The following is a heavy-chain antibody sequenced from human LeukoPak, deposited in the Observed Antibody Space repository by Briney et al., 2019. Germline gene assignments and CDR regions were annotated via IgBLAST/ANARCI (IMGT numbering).Heavy chain of an antibody. V-gene: IGHV3-23*01. CDR1: GFTFRFYA. J-gene: IGHJ3*02. D-gene: IGHD6-13*01. Sequence: GGSLRLSCAGSGFTFRFYAMTWIRQAPGKGLEWVSGISGDASVSKDADSVKGRFNISRDNSKNTLYLQLNSLRVEDTAIYYCAKAYSSSLYVDAFHIWGQGTMVTVSP. CDR3: AKAYSSSLYVDAFHI. CDR2: ISGDASVS.